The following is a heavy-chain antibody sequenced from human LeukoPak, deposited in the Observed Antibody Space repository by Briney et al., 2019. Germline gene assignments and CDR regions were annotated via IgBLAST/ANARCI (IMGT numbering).Heavy chain of an antibody. J-gene: IGHJ4*02. Sequence: PGGSLRLSCAASGSTFSSYAMSWVRLAPGKGLEWVSAINPGGGSTYSADSVRGRFTISRDNSKNTLYLQMNSLRAEDTAVYYCAKRAGTTRNFDYWGQGTLVTVSS. CDR3: AKRAGTTRNFDY. CDR1: GSTFSSYA. CDR2: INPGGGST. D-gene: IGHD1-7*01. V-gene: IGHV3-23*01.